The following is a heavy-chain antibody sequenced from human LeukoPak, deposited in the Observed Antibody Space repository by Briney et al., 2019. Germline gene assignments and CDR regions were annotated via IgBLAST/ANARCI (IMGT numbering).Heavy chain of an antibody. V-gene: IGHV3-66*01. CDR1: GFTVSSNY. D-gene: IGHD1-26*01. CDR2: LYRGGDT. CDR3: ATGPHSGSPRI. J-gene: IGHJ4*02. Sequence: GGSLRLSCAASGFTVSSNYMRWVRQAPGKGLEWVSLLYRGGDTYYADSVKGRFTISRDSSKNTLYLQMNSLRVEDTAVYYCATGPHSGSPRIWGQGTLVTVSS.